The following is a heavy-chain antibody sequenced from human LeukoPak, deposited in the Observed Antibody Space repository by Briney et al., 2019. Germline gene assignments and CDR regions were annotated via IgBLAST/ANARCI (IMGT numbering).Heavy chain of an antibody. V-gene: IGHV3-23*01. Sequence: PGGSLRLSCAASGFTFRSYAMNWVRQAPGKGLEWVSTISGSGGSTYYADSVKGRFTISRDNSKYTLYLQMNSLRAEDTAVYFCAKVLSSWYDPFDHWGQGTLVTVSS. CDR3: AKVLSSWYDPFDH. D-gene: IGHD6-13*01. J-gene: IGHJ4*02. CDR1: GFTFRSYA. CDR2: ISGSGGST.